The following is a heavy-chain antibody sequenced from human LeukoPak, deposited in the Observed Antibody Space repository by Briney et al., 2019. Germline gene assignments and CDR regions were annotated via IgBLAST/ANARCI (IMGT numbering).Heavy chain of an antibody. CDR3: ATSAPGIMIVVVTSFDY. D-gene: IGHD3-22*01. CDR2: FDPEDGET. CDR1: GYTPTELS. Sequence: ASVKVSCKVSGYTPTELSMHWVRQAPGKGLEWMGGFDPEDGETIYAQKFQGRVTMTEDTSTDTAYMELSSLRSEDTAVYYCATSAPGIMIVVVTSFDYWGQGTLVTVSS. V-gene: IGHV1-24*01. J-gene: IGHJ4*02.